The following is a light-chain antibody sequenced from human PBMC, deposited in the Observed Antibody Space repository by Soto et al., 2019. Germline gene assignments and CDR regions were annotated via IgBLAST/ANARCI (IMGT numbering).Light chain of an antibody. CDR2: DAS. J-gene: IGKJ1*01. Sequence: DIQLTQSPSTLSASVGDRVTITCRASQTIRTWLAWYQQKPGKAPKLLIYDASSLQSGVPSRFRGSGSGTEFTLTISRLQPDDFASYYCQQYNTYPWTFGQGTKVDIK. CDR3: QQYNTYPWT. CDR1: QTIRTW. V-gene: IGKV1-5*01.